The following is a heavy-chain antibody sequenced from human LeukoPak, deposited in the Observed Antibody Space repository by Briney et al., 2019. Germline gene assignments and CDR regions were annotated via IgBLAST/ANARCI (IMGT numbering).Heavy chain of an antibody. J-gene: IGHJ4*02. CDR3: ARDIAVAGNYFDY. CDR2: ISYDGSYK. V-gene: IGHV3-30*03. D-gene: IGHD6-19*01. Sequence: GGSLRLSCAASGFTFSSYGMHWVRQAPGKGLEWVAVISYDGSYKYYADSVKGRFTISRDNAKNTLYLQMNSLRAEDTAVYYCARDIAVAGNYFDYWGQGTLATVSS. CDR1: GFTFSSYG.